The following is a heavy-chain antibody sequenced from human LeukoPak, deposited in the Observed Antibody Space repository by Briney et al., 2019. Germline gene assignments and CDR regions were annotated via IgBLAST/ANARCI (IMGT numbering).Heavy chain of an antibody. V-gene: IGHV3-23*01. CDR1: GFTFTTYA. D-gene: IGHD2/OR15-2a*01. Sequence: GGSLRLSYAASGFTFTTYAMSWVRQAPGKGLEWVPAISGSGDSTYYADSVKGRFTISRDNSKNTLYLQVNSLRAEDTAVYYCAKAHYIHFLDYWGQGTLVTVSS. J-gene: IGHJ4*02. CDR3: AKAHYIHFLDY. CDR2: ISGSGDST.